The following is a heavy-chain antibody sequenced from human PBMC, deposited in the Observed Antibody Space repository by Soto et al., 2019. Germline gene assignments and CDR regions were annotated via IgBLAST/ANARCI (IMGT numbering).Heavy chain of an antibody. CDR1: GYTFNNYA. J-gene: IGHJ6*02. CDR3: ARDSSAGAIFASPSSSGTDD. CDR2: INTGNGNT. V-gene: IGHV1-3*04. D-gene: IGHD3-3*01. Sequence: QVQLVQSGPEVKKPGASVKVSCKAYGYTFNNYAMHWVRQAPGQRLEWMGWINTGNGNTKYSQKFQGRVTITRDTPATHASTAYMEVSSLRSEDTAIYYCARDSSAGAIFASPSSSGTDDFGQETTPTLSS.